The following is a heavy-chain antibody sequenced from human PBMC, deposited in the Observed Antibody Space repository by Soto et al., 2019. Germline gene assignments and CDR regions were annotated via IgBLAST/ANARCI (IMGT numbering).Heavy chain of an antibody. CDR1: GFTFSSYA. D-gene: IGHD6-6*01. J-gene: IGHJ5*02. CDR3: AKGVPTSIAARPYNWFDL. V-gene: IGHV3-23*01. CDR2: ISGSGGST. Sequence: GGSLRLACAASGFTFSSYAMSWVRQAPGKGLEWVSAISGSGGSTYYADSVKGRFTISRDNSKNTLYLQMNSLRAEDTAVYYCAKGVPTSIAARPYNWFDLWGQGTLDTVSS.